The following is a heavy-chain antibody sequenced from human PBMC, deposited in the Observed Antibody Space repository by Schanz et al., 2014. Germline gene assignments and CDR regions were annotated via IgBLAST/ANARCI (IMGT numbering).Heavy chain of an antibody. CDR3: ARDKGGYYPFDY. D-gene: IGHD3-3*01. Sequence: DVQLVDSGGGLVQPGGSLRLSCAASGFNFSSYGMHWVRQAPGKGLEWVANIKQDESERSYVDSVKGRFTISRDNAKNSLYLQMNSLRAEDTAVYYCARDKGGYYPFDYWGQGTLVTVSS. J-gene: IGHJ4*02. V-gene: IGHV3-7*01. CDR1: GFNFSSYG. CDR2: IKQDESER.